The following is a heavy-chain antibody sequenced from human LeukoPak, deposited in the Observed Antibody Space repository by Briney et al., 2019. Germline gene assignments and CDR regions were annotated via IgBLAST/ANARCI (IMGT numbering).Heavy chain of an antibody. Sequence: GGSLRLSCAASGFTFSNYAMHWVRQAPGKGLEWVTFISYDGSNKYYADSVKGRFTISRDNSKNTLYLQMNSLRAEDTAVYYCAREGRVPRMDVWGQGPTVTVSS. V-gene: IGHV3-30-3*01. CDR3: AREGRVPRMDV. CDR2: ISYDGSNK. CDR1: GFTFSNYA. J-gene: IGHJ6*02. D-gene: IGHD1-1*01.